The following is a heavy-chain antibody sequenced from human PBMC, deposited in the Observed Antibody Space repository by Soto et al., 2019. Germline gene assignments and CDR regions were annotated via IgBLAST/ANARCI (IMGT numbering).Heavy chain of an antibody. D-gene: IGHD3-3*01. CDR2: ISAYNGNT. CDR1: GYTFTGYY. V-gene: IGHV1-18*04. CDR3: ARDESQFLEWLSDDY. J-gene: IGHJ4*02. Sequence: SVKVSCNASGYTFTGYYMHWVRQAPGQGLEWMGWISAYNGNTNYAQKLQGRVTMTTDTSTSTAYMELRSLRSDDTAVYYCARDESQFLEWLSDDYWGQGTLVTVSS.